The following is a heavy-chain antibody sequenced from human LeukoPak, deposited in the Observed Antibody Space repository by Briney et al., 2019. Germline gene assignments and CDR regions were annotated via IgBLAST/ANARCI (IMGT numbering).Heavy chain of an antibody. CDR3: ARRRGYSYGYYNWFDP. CDR1: GGSFSGYY. CDR2: INHSGST. V-gene: IGHV4-34*01. J-gene: IGHJ5*02. Sequence: SETLSLTCAVYGGSFSGYYWSWIRQPPGKGLEWIGEINHSGSTNYNPSPKSRVTISVDTSKNQFSLKLSSVTAADTAVYYCARRRGYSYGYYNWFDPWGQGTLVTVSS. D-gene: IGHD5-18*01.